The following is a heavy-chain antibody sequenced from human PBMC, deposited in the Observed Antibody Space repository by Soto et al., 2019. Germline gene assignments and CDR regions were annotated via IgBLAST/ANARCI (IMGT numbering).Heavy chain of an antibody. D-gene: IGHD3-3*01. CDR3: ARLEDRITIFGVVNRFGGSLDY. J-gene: IGHJ4*02. CDR1: GFTFSDYY. V-gene: IGHV3-11*01. CDR2: ISSSGSTI. Sequence: GGSLRLSCAASGFTFSDYYMSWIRQAPGKGLEWVSYISSSGSTIYYADSVKGRFTISRDNAKNSLYLQMNSLRVEDTAVYYCARLEDRITIFGVVNRFGGSLDYWGQGTLVTVSS.